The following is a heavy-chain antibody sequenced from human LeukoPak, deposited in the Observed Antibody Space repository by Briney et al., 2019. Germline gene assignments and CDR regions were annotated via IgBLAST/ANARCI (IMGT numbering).Heavy chain of an antibody. CDR3: ARGDCSSTSCYGNYYYYYMDV. V-gene: IGHV3-7*01. CDR1: GFTFSSYW. J-gene: IGHJ6*03. D-gene: IGHD2-2*01. CDR2: IKQDGSEK. Sequence: PGGSLRLSCAASGFTFSSYWMSWVRQAPGKGLEWVANIKQDGSEKYYVDSVKGRFIISRDNAKNSLYLQMNSLRAEDTAVYYCARGDCSSTSCYGNYYYYYMDVWGKGTTVTVSS.